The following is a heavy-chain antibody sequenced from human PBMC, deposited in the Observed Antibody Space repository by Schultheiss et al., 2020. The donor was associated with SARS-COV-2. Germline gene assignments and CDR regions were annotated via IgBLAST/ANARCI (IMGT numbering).Heavy chain of an antibody. Sequence: ASVKVSCKASGYTFTSYGISWVRQAPGQGLEWMGIINPSGGSTSYAQKFQGRVTMTRDTSTSTVYMELSSLRSEDTAVYYCARDLPYCSSTSCFDAFDIWGQGTMVTVSS. D-gene: IGHD2-2*01. V-gene: IGHV1-46*01. J-gene: IGHJ3*02. CDR2: INPSGGST. CDR3: ARDLPYCSSTSCFDAFDI. CDR1: GYTFTSYG.